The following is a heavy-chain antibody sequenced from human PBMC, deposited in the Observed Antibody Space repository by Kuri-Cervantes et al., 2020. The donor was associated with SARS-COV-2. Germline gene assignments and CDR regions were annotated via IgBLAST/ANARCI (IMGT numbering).Heavy chain of an antibody. CDR3: AREYYDSSGYYEVRYFDY. J-gene: IGHJ4*02. CDR1: GYTFTSYA. CDR2: INAGNGNT. Sequence: ASVKVSCKASGYTFTSYAMHWVRQAPGQRLEWMGWINAGNGNTKYSQKFQGRVTITRDTSASTAYMELSSLRSEDTAVYYCAREYYDSSGYYEVRYFDYWGQGTLVTVSS. V-gene: IGHV1-3*01. D-gene: IGHD3-22*01.